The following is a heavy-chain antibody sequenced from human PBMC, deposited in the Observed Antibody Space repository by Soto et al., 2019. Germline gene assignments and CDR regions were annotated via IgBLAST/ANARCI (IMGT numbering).Heavy chain of an antibody. J-gene: IGHJ6*02. CDR1: GYSFTSYW. Sequence: LGESLKISCKGSGYSFTSYWIGWVRQMPGKGLEWMGTIYPGDSDTRYSPSFQGQVTISADKSISTAYLQWSSLKASDTAMYYCARHRALAYCTNGVCYEGLYYYGMDVWGQGTTVTVSS. CDR3: ARHRALAYCTNGVCYEGLYYYGMDV. CDR2: IYPGDSDT. D-gene: IGHD2-8*01. V-gene: IGHV5-51*01.